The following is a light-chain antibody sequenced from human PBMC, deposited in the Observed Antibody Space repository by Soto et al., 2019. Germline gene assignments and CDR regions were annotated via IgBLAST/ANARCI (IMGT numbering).Light chain of an antibody. J-gene: IGKJ1*01. V-gene: IGKV3-20*01. Sequence: EIVLTQSPGTLSLSPGERATLSCRASQSVSSSYLAWYQQKPGQAPRLLIYGASSRATGIPDRFSGSGSGTDFTLTISRLEPDDFAVYYCQQYGSSPWTFGQGTKVDIK. CDR3: QQYGSSPWT. CDR1: QSVSSSY. CDR2: GAS.